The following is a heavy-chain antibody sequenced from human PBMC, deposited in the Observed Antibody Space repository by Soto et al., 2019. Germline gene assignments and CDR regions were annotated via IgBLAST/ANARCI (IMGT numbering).Heavy chain of an antibody. Sequence: GGSLRLSCAASGFTFDDYAMHWVRQAPGKGLEWVSGISWNSGSIGYADSVKGRFTISRDNAKNSLYLQMNSLRAEDTALYYCAKEAPSQSFYSYGDLDYWGQGTLVTVSS. CDR2: ISWNSGSI. D-gene: IGHD4-17*01. J-gene: IGHJ4*02. CDR3: AKEAPSQSFYSYGDLDY. V-gene: IGHV3-9*01. CDR1: GFTFDDYA.